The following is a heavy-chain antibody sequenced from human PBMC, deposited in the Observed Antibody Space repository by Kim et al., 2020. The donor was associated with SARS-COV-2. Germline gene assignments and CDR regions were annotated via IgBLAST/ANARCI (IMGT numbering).Heavy chain of an antibody. Sequence: ADSVGARFTPSRDNAKNLLYLQMSSLRPEDTAIYHCVKDIVPGGADVWGQGTTVTVSS. J-gene: IGHJ6*02. CDR3: VKDIVPGGADV. D-gene: IGHD3-10*01. V-gene: IGHV3-9*01.